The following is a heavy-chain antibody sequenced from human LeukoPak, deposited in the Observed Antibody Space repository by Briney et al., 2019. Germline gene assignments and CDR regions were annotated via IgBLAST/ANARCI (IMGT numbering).Heavy chain of an antibody. Sequence: GASVKVSCKASGGTFSSYAISWVRQAPGQGLEWMGRIIPIFGTANYAQKFRGRVTITTDESTSTAYMELSSLRPEDTAVYYCARDTIIRGYMDVWGKGTTVTVSS. V-gene: IGHV1-69*05. CDR2: IIPIFGTA. J-gene: IGHJ6*03. D-gene: IGHD2/OR15-2a*01. CDR3: ARDTIIRGYMDV. CDR1: GGTFSSYA.